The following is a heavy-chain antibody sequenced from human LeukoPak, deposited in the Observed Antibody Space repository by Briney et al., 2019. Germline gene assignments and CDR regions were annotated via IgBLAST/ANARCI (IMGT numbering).Heavy chain of an antibody. V-gene: IGHV4-59*08. Sequence: SETLSLTCTVSAGSISTYYWSWIRQPPGKGLEWIGYIHYSESGDYDPSLKSRVTISLDTSNNQFSLKLSSVTVADTAVYYCARRHPSRGMDVWGQGTTVTVSS. CDR2: IHYSESG. CDR3: ARRHPSRGMDV. J-gene: IGHJ6*02. CDR1: AGSISTYY.